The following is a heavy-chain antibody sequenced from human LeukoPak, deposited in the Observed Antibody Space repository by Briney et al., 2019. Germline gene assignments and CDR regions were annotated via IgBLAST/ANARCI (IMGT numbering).Heavy chain of an antibody. V-gene: IGHV4-59*01. CDR2: IFYSGST. CDR1: GGSLSGYY. Sequence: NPSETLSLTCTVSGGSLSGYYWSWIRQPPGKGPEWIGYIFYSGSTNYSPSLKSRVSISVDTSKYQFSLKLSSVTAADTAVYYCARRGGVKFDYWGQGTLVTVSS. D-gene: IGHD2-8*01. J-gene: IGHJ4*02. CDR3: ARRGGVKFDY.